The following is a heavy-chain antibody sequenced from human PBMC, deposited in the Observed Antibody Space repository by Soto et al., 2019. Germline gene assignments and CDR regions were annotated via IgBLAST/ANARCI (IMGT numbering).Heavy chain of an antibody. CDR2: ISGRAGNT. D-gene: IGHD2-2*01. Sequence: VGSLRLSCEASVFTFASYSMTCVRHSPGKWLEWVSVISGRAGNTYYADSVKGRFAISRDDSKNTLYLHMSSLRAEDTALYYCAKDRYCSSTSCSSLDSWGQGTLVNVSS. CDR3: AKDRYCSSTSCSSLDS. V-gene: IGHV3-23*01. J-gene: IGHJ4*02. CDR1: VFTFASYS.